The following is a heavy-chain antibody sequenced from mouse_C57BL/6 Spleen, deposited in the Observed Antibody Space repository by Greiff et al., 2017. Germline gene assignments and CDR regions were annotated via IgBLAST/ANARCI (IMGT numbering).Heavy chain of an antibody. CDR2: IHPSDSDT. Sequence: QVQLQQSGAELVKPGASVKVSCKASGYTFTSYWMHWVKQRPGQGLEWIGRIHPSDSDTNYNQKFKGKATLTVDKSSSTAYMQLSSLTSEDSAVYYCAIDGGNSPYWSFDVWGTGTTVTVSS. V-gene: IGHV1-74*01. D-gene: IGHD2-1*01. CDR1: GYTFTSYW. J-gene: IGHJ1*03. CDR3: AIDGGNSPYWSFDV.